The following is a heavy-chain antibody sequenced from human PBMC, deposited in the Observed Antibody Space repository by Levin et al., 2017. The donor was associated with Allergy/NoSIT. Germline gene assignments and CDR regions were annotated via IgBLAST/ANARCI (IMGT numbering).Heavy chain of an antibody. D-gene: IGHD2-21*02. CDR3: AREMALAYCGGDCYSVAFDI. V-gene: IGHV1-69*04. J-gene: IGHJ3*02. Sequence: SVKVSCKASGGTFSSYAISWVRQAPGQGLEWMGRIIPILGIANYAQKFQGRVTITADKSTSTAYMELSSLRSEDTAVYYCAREMALAYCGGDCYSVAFDIWGQGTMVTVSS. CDR2: IIPILGIA. CDR1: GGTFSSYA.